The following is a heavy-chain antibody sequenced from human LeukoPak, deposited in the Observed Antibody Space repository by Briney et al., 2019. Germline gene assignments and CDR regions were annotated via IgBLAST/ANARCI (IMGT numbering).Heavy chain of an antibody. J-gene: IGHJ5*02. V-gene: IGHV1-18*04. CDR2: ISAYNGNT. CDR3: ARDIDSGYDSLWNWFDP. CDR1: GYTFTSYG. Sequence: ASVKVSCKASGYTFTSYGISWVRQAPGQGLEWMGWISAYNGNTNYAQKFQGRVTMTTDTSTSTAYMELRSLRSDDTAVYYRARDIDSGYDSLWNWFDPWGQGTRVTVSS. D-gene: IGHD5-12*01.